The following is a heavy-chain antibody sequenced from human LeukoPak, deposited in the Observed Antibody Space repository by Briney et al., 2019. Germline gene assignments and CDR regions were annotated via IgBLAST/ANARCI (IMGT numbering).Heavy chain of an antibody. V-gene: IGHV3-30-3*01. J-gene: IGHJ3*02. D-gene: IGHD6-19*01. CDR1: GFTFNSFA. CDR2: ISYDGSNK. CDR3: ARDREQWLVLGAFDI. Sequence: GGSLRLSCAASGFTFNSFAMHWVRQAPGKGLEWVAVISYDGSNKYYADSVKGRFTISRDNSKNTLYLQMNSLRAEDTAVYYCARDREQWLVLGAFDIWVQGTMVTVSS.